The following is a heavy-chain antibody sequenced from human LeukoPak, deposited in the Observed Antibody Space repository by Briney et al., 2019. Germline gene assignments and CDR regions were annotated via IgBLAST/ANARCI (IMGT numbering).Heavy chain of an antibody. CDR1: GGSISSSNW. J-gene: IGHJ3*02. Sequence: SGTLSLTCAVSGGSISSSNWWSWVRQPPGKGLEWIGEIYHSGSTNYNPSLKGRVTISVDKSKNQFSLKLSSVTAADTAVYYCARALYYYGSGSYPLADIWGQGTMVTVSS. D-gene: IGHD3-10*01. CDR2: IYHSGST. CDR3: ARALYYYGSGSYPLADI. V-gene: IGHV4-4*02.